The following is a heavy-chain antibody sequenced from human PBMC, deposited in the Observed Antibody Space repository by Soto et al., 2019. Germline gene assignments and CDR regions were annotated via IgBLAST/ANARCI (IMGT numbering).Heavy chain of an antibody. CDR1: GYTFTRYG. D-gene: IGHD3-16*01. CDR2: INTYNGNT. J-gene: IGHJ6*02. V-gene: IGHV1-18*01. CDR3: AMVDVYVTPSPQDV. Sequence: QVQLVQSGAEVKNPGASVKVSCKASGYTFTRYGIGWARQAPGQGLDWMGWINTYNGNTNYAQNSQGRVTRTTDTATSTAYMELRSLRSNDTAIYYCAMVDVYVTPSPQDVWGQGTTVIVSS.